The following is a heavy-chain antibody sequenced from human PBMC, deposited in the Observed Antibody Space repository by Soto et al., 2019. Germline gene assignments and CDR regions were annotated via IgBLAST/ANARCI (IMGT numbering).Heavy chain of an antibody. CDR1: GFIVSSNY. Sequence: EVQLVATGGGLIQPGGSLRLSCAASGFIVSSNYMNWVRQAPGKGLEWLSCIFGGGRTYYADSVEGRFTISRDNSKNTVYLQMSSLRADDTAIYYCATAGQELQLASDYWGQGTLVTVSS. CDR3: ATAGQELQLASDY. J-gene: IGHJ4*02. CDR2: IFGGGRT. D-gene: IGHD6-13*01. V-gene: IGHV3-53*02.